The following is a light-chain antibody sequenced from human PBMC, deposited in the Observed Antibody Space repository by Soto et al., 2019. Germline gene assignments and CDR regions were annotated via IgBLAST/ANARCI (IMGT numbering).Light chain of an antibody. J-gene: IGLJ2*01. CDR2: EVS. CDR1: TSDVGRYKF. CDR3: SSSTDTDTLVI. Sequence: QSALTQPASVSGSPGQSITISCTGTTSDVGRYKFVSWYQQHPGKAPKLLIYEVSNRPSGVSSRFSGSKSGYTASLTISGLQTEDEASYYCSSSTDTDTLVIFGGGTKLTVL. V-gene: IGLV2-14*01.